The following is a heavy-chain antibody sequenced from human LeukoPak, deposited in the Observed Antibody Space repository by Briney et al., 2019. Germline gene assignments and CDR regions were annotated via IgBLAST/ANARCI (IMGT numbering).Heavy chain of an antibody. CDR2: VYYTGST. V-gene: IGHV4-59*01. J-gene: IGHJ4*02. Sequence: SETLSLTCTVSGGSMSSYYWSWIRQPPGKGLEWIGYVYYTGSTNYNSSLKSRVTMSIDTSKNQFSLKLSSVTAADTAVYYCARGYSNPNFDSWGQGALVTVSS. CDR3: ARGYSNPNFDS. CDR1: GGSMSSYY. D-gene: IGHD4-11*01.